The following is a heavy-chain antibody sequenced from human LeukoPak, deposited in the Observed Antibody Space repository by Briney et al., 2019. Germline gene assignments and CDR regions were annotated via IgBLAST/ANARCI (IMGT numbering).Heavy chain of an antibody. CDR2: ISYDGSNK. CDR3: ATYPPPIAASFDY. Sequence: GGSLRLSCAASGFTFSSYGMHWVRQAPGKGLEWVAVISYDGSNKYYADSVKGRFTISRDNSKNTLYLQMNSLRAEDTAVYYCATYPPPIAASFDYWGQGTLVTVSS. CDR1: GFTFSSYG. J-gene: IGHJ4*02. D-gene: IGHD6-13*01. V-gene: IGHV3-30*03.